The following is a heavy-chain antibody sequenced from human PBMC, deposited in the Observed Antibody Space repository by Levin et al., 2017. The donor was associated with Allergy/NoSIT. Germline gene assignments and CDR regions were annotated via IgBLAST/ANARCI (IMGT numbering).Heavy chain of an antibody. Sequence: PGGSLRLSCAASGFTFSSYAMSWVRQAPGKGLEWVSAISGSGGSTYYADSVKGRFTISRDNSKNTLYLQMNSLRAEDTAVYYCAKGRHVDTAMVTAFDYWGQGTLVTVSS. CDR1: GFTFSSYA. D-gene: IGHD5-18*01. CDR2: ISGSGGST. V-gene: IGHV3-23*01. J-gene: IGHJ4*02. CDR3: AKGRHVDTAMVTAFDY.